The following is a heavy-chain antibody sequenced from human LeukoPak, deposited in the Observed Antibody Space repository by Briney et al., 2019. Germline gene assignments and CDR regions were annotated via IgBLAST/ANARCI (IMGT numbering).Heavy chain of an antibody. CDR2: ISWNSGSM. CDR3: AKDKFRVAVAGAPFDY. CDR1: GFTFDDYA. Sequence: GRSLRLSCAASGFTFDDYAMHWVRQAPGKGLEWVSGISWNSGSMGYADSVKGRFTISRDNAKNSLYLQMNSLRAEDTALYYCAKDKFRVAVAGAPFDYWGQGTLVTVSS. V-gene: IGHV3-9*01. J-gene: IGHJ4*02. D-gene: IGHD6-19*01.